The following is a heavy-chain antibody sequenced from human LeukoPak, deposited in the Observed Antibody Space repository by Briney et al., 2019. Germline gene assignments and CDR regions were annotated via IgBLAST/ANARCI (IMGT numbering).Heavy chain of an antibody. V-gene: IGHV3-30-3*02. CDR1: GCTFNSFS. CDR3: AKWKYSNSGIDDY. D-gene: IGHD6-6*01. CDR2: ISYDGSTK. Sequence: GGSLRLSCATSGCTFNSFSMHWVRQAPGKGLEWVAIISYDGSTKSYADSVKGRFTISGDNSKNTVYLQMNSLKTEDTAVYYCAKWKYSNSGIDDYWGQGTLVTVSS. J-gene: IGHJ4*02.